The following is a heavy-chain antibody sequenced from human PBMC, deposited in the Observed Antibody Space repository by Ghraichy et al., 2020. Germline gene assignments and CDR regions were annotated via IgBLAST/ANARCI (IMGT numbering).Heavy chain of an antibody. CDR2: ISGDGGST. D-gene: IGHD3-3*01. J-gene: IGHJ4*02. CDR1: GFTFDDYA. Sequence: GGSLRLSCAASGFTFDDYAMHWVRQAPGKGLEWVSLISGDGGSTYYADSVKGRFTISRDSSKNSLYLQMNSLTIEDTALYYCVKDIGHDFWTPKRSLDYWGQGTLVTVSS. V-gene: IGHV3-43*02. CDR3: VKDIGHDFWTPKRSLDY.